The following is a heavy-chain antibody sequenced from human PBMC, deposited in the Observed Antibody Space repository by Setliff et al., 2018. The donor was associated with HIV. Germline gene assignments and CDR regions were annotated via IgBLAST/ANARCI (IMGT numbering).Heavy chain of an antibody. CDR1: GYTFTGYY. J-gene: IGHJ3*02. D-gene: IGHD3-9*01. CDR3: ARHYFDILTGYYNRAFDI. V-gene: IGHV1-46*01. Sequence: ASVKVSCKASGYTFTGYYIHWVRQAPGQGLEWMGVINPSRGSASYPQNFQGRVTMTRDTSTSTVYMELSSLRSEDTAVYYCARHYFDILTGYYNRAFDIWGQGTMVTVSS. CDR2: INPSRGSA.